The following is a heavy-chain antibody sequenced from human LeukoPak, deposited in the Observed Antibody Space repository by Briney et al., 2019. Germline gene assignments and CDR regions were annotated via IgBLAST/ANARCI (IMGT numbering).Heavy chain of an antibody. D-gene: IGHD3-22*01. J-gene: IGHJ1*01. CDR3: ARVEGGWDSSGYYFEYFQH. V-gene: IGHV1-2*02. Sequence: ASVKVSCKASGYTFTGYYMHWVRQAPGQGLEWMGWINPNSDGTNYAQKSQGRVTMTRDTSISTAYMELSRLRSDDTAVYYCARVEGGWDSSGYYFEYFQHWGQGTLVTVSS. CDR2: INPNSDGT. CDR1: GYTFTGYY.